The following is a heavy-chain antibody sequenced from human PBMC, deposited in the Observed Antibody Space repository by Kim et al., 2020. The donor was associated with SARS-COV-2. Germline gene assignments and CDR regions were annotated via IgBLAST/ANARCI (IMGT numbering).Heavy chain of an antibody. CDR3: AKPGGNFDPYYFDY. Sequence: GGSLRLSCAASGFTFSIYAMNWVRQAPGKGLEWVSVIYSGSGSTFYADSVKGRFTISRDNSKNTLYLQMNSLRADDTAIYYCAKPGGNFDPYYFDYWGQG. D-gene: IGHD3-9*01. CDR1: GFTFSIYA. V-gene: IGHV3-23*03. CDR2: IYSGSGST. J-gene: IGHJ4*02.